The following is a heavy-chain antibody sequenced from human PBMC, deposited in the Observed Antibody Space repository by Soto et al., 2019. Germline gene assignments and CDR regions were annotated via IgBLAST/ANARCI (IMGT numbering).Heavy chain of an antibody. V-gene: IGHV3-30*18. Sequence: QVQLVESGGGVVQPGKSLRLSCAASGFTFSTYGIHWVRQAPGKGQEWVALISYDGGSKYYGDSVKGRFIISRDNSHNTVSLQMNSLRADDTAVYFCSKEQLAMTVVVADYFDSWGQGTLVTVSS. CDR1: GFTFSTYG. D-gene: IGHD3-22*01. CDR2: ISYDGGSK. J-gene: IGHJ4*02. CDR3: SKEQLAMTVVVADYFDS.